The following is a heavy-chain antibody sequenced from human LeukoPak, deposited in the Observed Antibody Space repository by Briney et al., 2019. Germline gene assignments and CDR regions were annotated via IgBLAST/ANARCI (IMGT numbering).Heavy chain of an antibody. CDR2: IFSRSESI. CDR1: GFTFSSHW. D-gene: IGHD3-22*01. Sequence: GGSLRLSCAASGFTFSSHWMTWVRQAPGKGLEWVSSIFSRSESILYADSVKGRFTISRDNAKNLLYMQMDSLRVEDTAVYYCARDFFHSSESRPFDYWGQGTLVTVSS. CDR3: ARDFFHSSESRPFDY. V-gene: IGHV3-21*06. J-gene: IGHJ4*02.